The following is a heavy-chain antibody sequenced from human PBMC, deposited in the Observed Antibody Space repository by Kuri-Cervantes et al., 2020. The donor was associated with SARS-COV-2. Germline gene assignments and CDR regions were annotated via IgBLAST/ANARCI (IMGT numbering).Heavy chain of an antibody. V-gene: IGHV3-21*01. D-gene: IGHD2-2*01. CDR3: ARERGVIPAGLGWFDP. Sequence: GGSLRLSCAASGFTFSSYSMNWVRQAPGKGLEWVSFISSSSNYIYYADSLKGRFTISRDNAKNSLYLQMNSLRVEDTAVYYCARERGVIPAGLGWFDPWGQGTLVTVSS. J-gene: IGHJ5*02. CDR2: ISSSSNYI. CDR1: GFTFSSYS.